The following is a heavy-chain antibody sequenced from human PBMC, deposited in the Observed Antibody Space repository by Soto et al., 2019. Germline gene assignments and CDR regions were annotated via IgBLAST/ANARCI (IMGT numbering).Heavy chain of an antibody. CDR2: IIPIFGTA. V-gene: IGHV1-69*01. CDR3: ARDPDTAMADYYGMDV. Sequence: FSCQSSGGTFSSYAISWVRQDPGQGLEWMGGIIPIFGTANYAQKFQGRVTITADESTSTAYMELSSLRSEDTAVYYCARDPDTAMADYYGMDVWGQGTTVTVS. D-gene: IGHD5-18*01. CDR1: GGTFSSYA. J-gene: IGHJ6*02.